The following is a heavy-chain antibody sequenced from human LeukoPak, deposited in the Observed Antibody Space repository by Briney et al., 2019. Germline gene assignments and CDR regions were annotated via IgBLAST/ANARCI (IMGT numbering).Heavy chain of an antibody. D-gene: IGHD3-10*01. CDR3: ARDTYGSGSYWTYFDH. V-gene: IGHV4-59*01. J-gene: IGHJ4*02. CDR1: GGSISSYY. CDR2: IYYSGST. Sequence: SETLSLTCTVSGGSISSYYWSWIRQPPGKGLEWIGYIYYSGSTNYNPSLKSRVTISVDTSKNQFSLKLSSVTAADTAVYYCARDTYGSGSYWTYFDHWGQGTLVTVSS.